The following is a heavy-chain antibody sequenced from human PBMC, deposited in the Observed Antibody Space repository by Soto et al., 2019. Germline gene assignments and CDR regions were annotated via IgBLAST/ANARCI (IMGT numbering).Heavy chain of an antibody. D-gene: IGHD6-19*01. J-gene: IGHJ4*02. CDR2: ISTGNGNT. Sequence: ASVKVSCKASGYIFSSYAIHWVRQAPGQRLEWMGWISTGNGNTKYSQKFQGRVTIIRDTSASTTYMELSSLRSEDTAVYYCARALGIVVTDGFDDWGQGTLVTVSS. CDR1: GYIFSSYA. V-gene: IGHV1-3*04. CDR3: ARALGIVVTDGFDD.